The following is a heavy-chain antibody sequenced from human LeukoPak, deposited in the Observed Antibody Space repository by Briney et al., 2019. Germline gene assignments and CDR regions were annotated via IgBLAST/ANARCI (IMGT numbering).Heavy chain of an antibody. J-gene: IGHJ3*02. D-gene: IGHD4-17*01. CDR1: DGSISSGGYY. Sequence: SETLSLTCTVADGSISSGGYYWSWIRQTPVKGLEWIGNVYHSGSTYYNPYLKSRVTIAVDRSNYQFSLKLTSVTAADTAVYYCARAFPFDDYGDPDAFDIWGQGTMVTVSS. CDR2: VYHSGST. V-gene: IGHV4-30-2*01. CDR3: ARAFPFDDYGDPDAFDI.